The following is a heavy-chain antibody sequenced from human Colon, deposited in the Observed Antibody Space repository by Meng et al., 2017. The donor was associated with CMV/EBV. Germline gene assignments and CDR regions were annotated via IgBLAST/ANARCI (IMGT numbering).Heavy chain of an antibody. CDR2: ITTANAYK. Sequence: GESLKISCAASGFIFSSYGMSWVRQAPGKGLEWVSSITTANAYKSYAESVKGRFTISRDEAKSSLFLQMDSLTVADTAVYSCARPLSPRSAYSALLAFWGQGTLVTVSS. V-gene: IGHV3-21*06. CDR1: GFIFSSYG. CDR3: ARPLSPRSAYSALLAF. J-gene: IGHJ4*02. D-gene: IGHD2-15*01.